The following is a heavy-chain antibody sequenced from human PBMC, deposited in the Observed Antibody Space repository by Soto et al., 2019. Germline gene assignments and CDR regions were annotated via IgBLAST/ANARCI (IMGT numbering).Heavy chain of an antibody. D-gene: IGHD6-13*01. V-gene: IGHV3-48*03. Sequence: PGGSLRHSCAASGFTLSSYEMNWVRQAPGKGLEWVSYISSSGSTIYYADSVKGRFTISRDNAKNSLYLQMNSLRAEDTAVYYCASRWYSSNRGNWGQGTLVTVSS. CDR1: GFTLSSYE. J-gene: IGHJ4*02. CDR3: ASRWYSSNRGN. CDR2: ISSSGSTI.